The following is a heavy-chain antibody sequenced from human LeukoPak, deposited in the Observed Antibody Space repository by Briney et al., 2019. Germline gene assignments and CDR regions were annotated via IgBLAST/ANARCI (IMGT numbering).Heavy chain of an antibody. V-gene: IGHV1-2*02. J-gene: IGHJ5*02. CDR1: GYTFTGYY. D-gene: IGHD2-15*01. CDR3: ASYCSGGSCSNNWFDP. Sequence: ASVKVSCKASGYTFTGYYMHWVRQAPGQGLEWMGWINPNSGGTNYAQKFQGRVTMTRDTSISTAYMELSRLRSDDTAVYYCASYCSGGSCSNNWFDPWGQGTLVTVSS. CDR2: INPNSGGT.